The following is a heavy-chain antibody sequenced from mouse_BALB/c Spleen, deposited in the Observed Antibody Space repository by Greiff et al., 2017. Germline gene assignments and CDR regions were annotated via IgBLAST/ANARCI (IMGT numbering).Heavy chain of an antibody. V-gene: IGHV3-6*02. D-gene: IGHD2-10*02. Sequence: DVKLVESGPGLVKPSQSLSLTCSVTGYSITSGYYWNWIRQFPGNKLEWMGYISYDGSNNYNPSLKNRISITRDTSKNQFFLKLNSVTTEDTATYYCARVGMVTTYYAMDYWGQGTSVTVSS. CDR3: ARVGMVTTYYAMDY. CDR1: GYSITSGYY. J-gene: IGHJ4*01. CDR2: ISYDGSN.